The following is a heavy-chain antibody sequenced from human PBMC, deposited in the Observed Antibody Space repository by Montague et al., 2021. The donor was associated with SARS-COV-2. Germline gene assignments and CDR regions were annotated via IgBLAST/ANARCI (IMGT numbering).Heavy chain of an antibody. CDR1: GGSISSSSYY. Sequence: SKTLSLTCTVPGGSISSSSYYWGWIRQPPGKGLEWIGSIYYSGSTYYNPSLKSRVTISVDTSKNQFSLKLSSVTAADTAVYYCARGWFSPTIVVVIRGPFDYWGQGTLVTVSS. V-gene: IGHV4-39*07. D-gene: IGHD3-22*01. CDR2: IYYSGST. CDR3: ARGWFSPTIVVVIRGPFDY. J-gene: IGHJ4*02.